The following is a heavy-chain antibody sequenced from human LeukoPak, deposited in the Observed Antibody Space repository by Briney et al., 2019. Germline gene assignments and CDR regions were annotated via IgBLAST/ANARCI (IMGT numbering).Heavy chain of an antibody. J-gene: IGHJ4*02. CDR1: GFTFSNAW. Sequence: GGSLRLSCVASGFTFSNAWMSWIRQAPGKGLEWVGRIKSKTNGGTTDYAASVKGRFTISRDDSKNTLYLQMNSLKTEDTAVYYCTKFDYAAFEYWGQGILVTVSS. V-gene: IGHV3-15*01. D-gene: IGHD4-17*01. CDR2: IKSKTNGGTT. CDR3: TKFDYAAFEY.